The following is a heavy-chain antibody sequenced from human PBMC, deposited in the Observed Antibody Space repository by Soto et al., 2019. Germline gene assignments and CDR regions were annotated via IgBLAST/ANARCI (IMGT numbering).Heavy chain of an antibody. CDR2: ISYDGGNK. Sequence: PGGSLRLSCAASGFTFSSYAMHWVRQAPGKGLEWVAVISYDGGNKYYADSVKGRFTISRDNSKNTLYLQMNSLRVEDTAVYYFARGGGTSDSWDRLRGCYYYFYGMEGWGQGTTVTVSS. J-gene: IGHJ6*02. CDR3: ARGGGTSDSWDRLRGCYYYFYGMEG. CDR1: GFTFSSYA. V-gene: IGHV3-30-3*01. D-gene: IGHD1-7*01.